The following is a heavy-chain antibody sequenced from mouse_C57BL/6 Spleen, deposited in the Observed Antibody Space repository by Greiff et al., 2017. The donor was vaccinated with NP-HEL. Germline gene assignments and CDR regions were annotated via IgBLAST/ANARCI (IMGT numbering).Heavy chain of an antibody. V-gene: IGHV1-69*01. CDR3: ARQGTTVVTHWYFDV. CDR1: GYTFTSYW. CDR2: IDPSDSYT. D-gene: IGHD1-1*01. J-gene: IGHJ1*03. Sequence: QVQLQQPGAELVMPGASVKLSCKASGYTFTSYWMHWVKQRPGQGLEWIGEIDPSDSYTNYNQKFKGKSTLTVDKSSSTVYMQLSSLTSEDSAVYYCARQGTTVVTHWYFDVWGTGTTVTVSS.